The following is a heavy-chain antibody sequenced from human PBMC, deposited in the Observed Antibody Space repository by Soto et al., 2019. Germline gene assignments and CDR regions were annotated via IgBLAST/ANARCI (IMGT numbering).Heavy chain of an antibody. V-gene: IGHV1-69*08. CDR3: ARDRGSNGWYSRDDAFDI. D-gene: IGHD6-19*01. CDR2: IIPILGIA. CDR1: GGTFSSYT. Sequence: QVQLVQSGAEVKKPGSSVKVSCKASGGTFSSYTISWVRQAPGQGLEWMGRIIPILGIANYAQKLQGRVTITADKSTSTAYMELSSLRSEDTAVYYCARDRGSNGWYSRDDAFDIWGEGTMDIVSS. J-gene: IGHJ3*02.